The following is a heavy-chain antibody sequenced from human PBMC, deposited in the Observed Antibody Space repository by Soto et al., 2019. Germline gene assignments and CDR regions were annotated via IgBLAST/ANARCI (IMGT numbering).Heavy chain of an antibody. V-gene: IGHV3-64*04. CDR2: ISSNGSST. J-gene: IGHJ4*02. CDR3: ARVFKSGGSLDY. CDR1: GFTFSSYA. Sequence: GGSLRLSCSASGFTFSSYAMHWVRQAPGKGLEYVSAISSNGSSTYYADSVKGRFTISRDNAKNSLYLQMSSLRAEYTAVYYCARVFKSGGSLDYWGQGTLVTVSS. D-gene: IGHD2-15*01.